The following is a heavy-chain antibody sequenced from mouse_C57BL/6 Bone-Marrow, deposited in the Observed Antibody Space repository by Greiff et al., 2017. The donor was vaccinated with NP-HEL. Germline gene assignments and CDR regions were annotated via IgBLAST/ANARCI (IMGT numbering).Heavy chain of an antibody. J-gene: IGHJ2*01. Sequence: VQLQQSVAELVRPGASVKLSCTASGFNIKNTYMHWVKQRPEQGLEWIGRIDPANGNTKYAPKFQGKATITAHTSSNTAYLQLSSLTSEDTASYYCARGGAYYSNSYPYYFDYWGQGTTLTVSS. V-gene: IGHV14-3*01. D-gene: IGHD2-5*01. CDR2: IDPANGNT. CDR3: ARGGAYYSNSYPYYFDY. CDR1: GFNIKNTY.